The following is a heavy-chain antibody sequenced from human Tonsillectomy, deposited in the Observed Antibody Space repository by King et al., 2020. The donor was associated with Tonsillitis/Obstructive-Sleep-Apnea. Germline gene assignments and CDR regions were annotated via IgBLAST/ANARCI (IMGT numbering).Heavy chain of an antibody. CDR3: ARVNLGELLSYFDY. V-gene: IGHV3-33*01. J-gene: IGHJ4*02. CDR1: GFTFSSYG. Sequence: VQLVESGGGVVQPGRSLRLSCAASGFTFSSYGMHWVRQAPGKGLEWVAVIWYVGSNKYYADSVKGRFTISRDNSKNTLYLQMNSLRAEDTAVYYCARVNLGELLSYFDYWGQGTLVTVSS. D-gene: IGHD3-16*01. CDR2: IWYVGSNK.